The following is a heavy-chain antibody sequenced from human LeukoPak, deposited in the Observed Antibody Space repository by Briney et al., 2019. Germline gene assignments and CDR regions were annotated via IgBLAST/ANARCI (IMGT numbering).Heavy chain of an antibody. V-gene: IGHV3-74*01. J-gene: IGHJ2*01. Sequence: GGSLRLSCAASGFTFSSYWMHWVRQAPGKGLVWVSRINSDGSSTSYADSVKGRFTISRDNAKNTLYLQMNSLRAEDTAVYYCARASYYDILTGYQFRGYWYFDLWGRGTLVTVSS. CDR1: GFTFSSYW. CDR3: ARASYYDILTGYQFRGYWYFDL. CDR2: INSDGSST. D-gene: IGHD3-9*01.